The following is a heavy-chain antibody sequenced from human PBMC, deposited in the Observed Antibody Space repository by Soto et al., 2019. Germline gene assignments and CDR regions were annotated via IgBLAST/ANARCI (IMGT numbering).Heavy chain of an antibody. CDR3: VRLAGYCTGASCYGHYAMDV. CDR1: GGSISRRSYP. V-gene: IGHV4-39*01. D-gene: IGHD2-8*02. Sequence: PETRSLPSSGSGGSISRRSYPWGRLRQPPGKGLEWIVTIYYSGSSNYDPSLKSRVTISVDTSKNQFSLKLSSVTAADTAVYYCVRLAGYCTGASCYGHYAMDVWGQGTTVT. J-gene: IGHJ6*02. CDR2: IYYSGSS.